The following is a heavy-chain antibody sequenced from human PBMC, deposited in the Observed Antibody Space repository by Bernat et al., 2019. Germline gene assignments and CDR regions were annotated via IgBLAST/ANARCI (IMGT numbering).Heavy chain of an antibody. V-gene: IGHV3-64*01. CDR3: ARESLAHYDY. J-gene: IGHJ4*02. CDR2: ISSNGGST. CDR1: GFTFSSKV. Sequence: EVQLVESGGGLVQLGGSLRLSCAASGFTFSSKVMHWVRQAPGKGLEYVSAISSNGGSTYYANSVKGRFTISRDNSKNTLYLQMGSLRAEDMAVYYCARESLAHYDYWGQGTLVTVSS.